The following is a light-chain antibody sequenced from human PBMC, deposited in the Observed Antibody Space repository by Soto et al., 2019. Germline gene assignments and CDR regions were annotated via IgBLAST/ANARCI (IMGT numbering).Light chain of an antibody. CDR3: MQALQTPET. V-gene: IGKV2-28*01. Sequence: DIVMTQSPLSLPVTPGEPASISCRSSQSLLHSNGYNYLDWYLQKPGQSPQLLIYLGSNRASGVPDRFSGSGSGTDFTLKISRVEAEDVGVYYYMQALQTPETFGQGTKVEIK. CDR1: QSLLHSNGYNY. CDR2: LGS. J-gene: IGKJ1*01.